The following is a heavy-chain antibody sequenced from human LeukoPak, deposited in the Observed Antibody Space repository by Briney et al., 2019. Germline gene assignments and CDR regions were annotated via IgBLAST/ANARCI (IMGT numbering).Heavy chain of an antibody. CDR1: GGTFSSYE. Sequence: GASVKVSCKASGGTFSSYEISWVRQAPGQGLEWMGGIIPMFGTAKYAQKFQGRVTITADKSTSTDYMELTSLTSDDTAVYYCARDNSVGETAWWFDPWGQGTLVTVSS. CDR3: ARDNSVGETAWWFDP. CDR2: IIPMFGTA. J-gene: IGHJ5*02. V-gene: IGHV1-69*06. D-gene: IGHD1-26*01.